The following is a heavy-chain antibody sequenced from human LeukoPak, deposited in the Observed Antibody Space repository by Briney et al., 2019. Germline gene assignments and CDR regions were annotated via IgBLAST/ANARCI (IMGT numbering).Heavy chain of an antibody. J-gene: IGHJ4*02. CDR3: AKVLWFGGKYFDY. D-gene: IGHD3-10*01. CDR2: IRGVGVTT. Sequence: GGSLSLSCAASGFTFSRYVMSWVRQAPGKGLEWVSSIRGVGVTTYYADSVKGRFTISRDNSINTLYLKMNSLRAEDTAVYYCAKVLWFGGKYFDYWGQGTLVTVSS. CDR1: GFTFSRYV. V-gene: IGHV3-23*01.